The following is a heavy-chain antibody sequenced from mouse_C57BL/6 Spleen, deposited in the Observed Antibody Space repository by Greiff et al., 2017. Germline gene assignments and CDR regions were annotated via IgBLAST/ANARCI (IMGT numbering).Heavy chain of an antibody. CDR2: IDPSDSET. CDR3: ARSPQRVNWYFDV. V-gene: IGHV1-52*01. CDR1: GYTFTSYW. D-gene: IGHD2-2*01. J-gene: IGHJ1*03. Sequence: VQLQQPGAELVRPGSSVKLSCKASGYTFTSYWMHWVKQRPIQGLEWIGNIDPSDSETHYNQKFKDKATLTVDKSSSTAYMQLSSLTSEDSAVYYCARSPQRVNWYFDVWGTGTTVTVSS.